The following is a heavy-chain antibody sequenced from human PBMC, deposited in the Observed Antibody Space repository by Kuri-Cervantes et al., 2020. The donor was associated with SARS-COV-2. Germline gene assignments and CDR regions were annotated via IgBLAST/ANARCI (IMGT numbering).Heavy chain of an antibody. J-gene: IGHJ4*02. CDR1: GGSISSYY. CDR2: INHSGST. V-gene: IGHV4-34*01. D-gene: IGHD2-2*02. CDR3: ARDRPDRGAASIVVPAAILFDY. Sequence: SETLSLTCTVSGGSISSYYWSWIRQPPGKGLEWIGEINHSGSTNYNPSLKSRVTISVNTSKNQFSLKLSSVTAADTAVYYCARDRPDRGAASIVVPAAILFDYWGQGTLVTVSS.